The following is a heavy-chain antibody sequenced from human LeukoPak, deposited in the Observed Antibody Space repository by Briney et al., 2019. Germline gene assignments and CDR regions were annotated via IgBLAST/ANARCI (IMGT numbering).Heavy chain of an antibody. J-gene: IGHJ4*02. V-gene: IGHV3-53*01. Sequence: GGSLRLSCAASGFTVDSNYLSWVRQAPGKGLEWVSTIYTGGNTYYAASVKGRFTISRDFSKNTVFLLMNSLRAEDTAMYYCARGDDSGYYDYFDYWGQGALVTVSS. CDR1: GFTVDSNY. CDR3: ARGDDSGYYDYFDY. D-gene: IGHD3-22*01. CDR2: IYTGGNT.